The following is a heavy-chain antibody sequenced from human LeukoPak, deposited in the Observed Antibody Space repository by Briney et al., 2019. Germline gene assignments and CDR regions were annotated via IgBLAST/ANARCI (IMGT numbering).Heavy chain of an antibody. CDR1: GYSISSGYY. CDR3: ARAPSITRYYYLDY. V-gene: IGHV4-38-2*02. J-gene: IGHJ4*02. D-gene: IGHD1-26*01. CDR2: IYHSGST. Sequence: PSETLSLTCTVSGYSISSGYYWGWIRQPPGKGLEWIGSIYHSGSTYYNPSLKSRVTISVDTSKNQFSLKLSSVTAADTAVYYCARAPSITRYYYLDYWGQGTLVTVSS.